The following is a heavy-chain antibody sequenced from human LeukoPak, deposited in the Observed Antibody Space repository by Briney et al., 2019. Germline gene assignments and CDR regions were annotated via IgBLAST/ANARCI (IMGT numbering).Heavy chain of an antibody. CDR3: ARVYYYGSGSYFDY. CDR2: ISWNSGSI. V-gene: IGHV3-9*01. Sequence: PGGSLRLSCAASGFTFDDYAMHWVRQAPGKGLEWVSGISWNSGSIGYADSVKGRFTISRDNAKNSLYLQMNSLRAEDAALYYCARVYYYGSGSYFDYWGQGTLVTVSS. J-gene: IGHJ4*02. CDR1: GFTFDDYA. D-gene: IGHD3-10*01.